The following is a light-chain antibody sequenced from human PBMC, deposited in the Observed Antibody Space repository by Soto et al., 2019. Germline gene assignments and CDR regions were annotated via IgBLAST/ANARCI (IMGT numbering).Light chain of an antibody. CDR3: SSYTSSTLCV. CDR1: SNYVGGYNY. V-gene: IGLV2-14*01. J-gene: IGLJ1*01. Sequence: QSALTQPASVSGSPGQSITISCTGTSNYVGGYNYVSWYQQHPGKAPKLMIYDVSNRPSGVSNRFSGSKSGNTASLTISGLQAEDEADYYCSSYTSSTLCVFGTGTKVTVL. CDR2: DVS.